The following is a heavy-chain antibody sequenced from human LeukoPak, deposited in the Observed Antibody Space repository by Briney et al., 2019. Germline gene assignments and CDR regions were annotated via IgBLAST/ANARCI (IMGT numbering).Heavy chain of an antibody. D-gene: IGHD1-26*01. V-gene: IGHV1-24*01. J-gene: IGHJ6*03. CDR2: FDLQDGEP. CDR3: ATWAGRGNVRQGYYYYMDV. Sequence: ASVKVSCKVSGYSLNELAMHWVRQAPGNGLEWMGNFDLQDGEPIYAQKFRGRVTMTEDTSTDTVYMELSSLRSEDTAVYYCATWAGRGNVRQGYYYYMDVWGKGTAVTVS. CDR1: GYSLNELA.